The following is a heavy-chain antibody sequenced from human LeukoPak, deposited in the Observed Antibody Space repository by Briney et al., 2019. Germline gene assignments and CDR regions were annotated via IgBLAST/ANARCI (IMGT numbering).Heavy chain of an antibody. J-gene: IGHJ4*02. D-gene: IGHD5-24*01. CDR2: ISYDGSNK. Sequence: GRSLRLSCAASGFTFSSYGMHWVRQAPGKGLEWVAVISYDGSNKYYADSVKGRFTISRDNSKNTLYLQMNSLRAEDTAVYYCARAAGEKMATTYYFDYWGQGTLVTVSS. CDR1: GFTFSSYG. V-gene: IGHV3-30*03. CDR3: ARAAGEKMATTYYFDY.